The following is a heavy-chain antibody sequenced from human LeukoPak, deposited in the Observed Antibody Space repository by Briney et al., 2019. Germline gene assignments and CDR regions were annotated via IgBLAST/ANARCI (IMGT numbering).Heavy chain of an antibody. CDR1: GYTFTGYY. Sequence: GASVKVSCKASGYTFTGYYMHWVRQAPGQGLEWMGWINPNSGGTNYAQKFQGRVTMTRDTSISTAYMELSKLRSVDTAVYYCASGPYSSSWYFDYWGQGTLVTVSS. CDR2: INPNSGGT. J-gene: IGHJ4*02. CDR3: ASGPYSSSWYFDY. V-gene: IGHV1-2*02. D-gene: IGHD6-13*01.